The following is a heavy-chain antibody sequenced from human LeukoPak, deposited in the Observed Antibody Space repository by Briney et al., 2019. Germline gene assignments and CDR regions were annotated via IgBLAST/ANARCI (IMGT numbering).Heavy chain of an antibody. CDR1: GFTVSSSY. CDR2: IYGGGSA. J-gene: IGHJ4*02. V-gene: IGHV3-53*01. Sequence: GGSLRLSCAASGFTVSSSYMSWVRQAPGKGLEWVSLIYGGGSAYYADSVKGRFTISRGNSKNTLYLQMNSLRAEDTAVYYCARSIAGEYYFDYWGQGTLVTVSS. CDR3: ARSIAGEYYFDY. D-gene: IGHD6-6*01.